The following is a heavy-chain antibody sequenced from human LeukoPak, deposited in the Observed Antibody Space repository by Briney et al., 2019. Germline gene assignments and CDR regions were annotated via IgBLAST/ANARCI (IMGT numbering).Heavy chain of an antibody. D-gene: IGHD2-2*01. J-gene: IGHJ5*02. Sequence: SETLSLTCAVSGYSISSGYYWGWNRQPPGKGLEWIGSIYHSGSTYYNPSLKSRVTISVDTSRNQFSLKPSSVTAAATAVYYCARQPSVGYQLLVFGQNWSVPWGQGNLVTVSS. V-gene: IGHV4-38-2*01. CDR1: GYSISSGYY. CDR3: ARQPSVGYQLLVFGQNWSVP. CDR2: IYHSGST.